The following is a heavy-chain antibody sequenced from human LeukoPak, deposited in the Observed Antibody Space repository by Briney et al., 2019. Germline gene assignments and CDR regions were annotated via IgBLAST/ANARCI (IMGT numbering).Heavy chain of an antibody. CDR1: GYTFTSYG. V-gene: IGHV1-18*01. CDR3: ARDRGGGPLGY. CDR2: ISAYNGNT. Sequence: ASVKVSCKASGYTFTSYGISWVRQAPGQGLEWMGWISAYNGNTNYAQKFQGRVTITADESTSTAYMELSSLRSDDTAVYYCARDRGGGPLGYWGQGTLVTVSS. J-gene: IGHJ4*02. D-gene: IGHD2-15*01.